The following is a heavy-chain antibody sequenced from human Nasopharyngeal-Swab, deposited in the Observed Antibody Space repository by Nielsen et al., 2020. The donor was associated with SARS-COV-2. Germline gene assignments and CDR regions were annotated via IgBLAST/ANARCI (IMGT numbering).Heavy chain of an antibody. D-gene: IGHD3-16*01. Sequence: SETLSLTCSVSGGSIISTSYYWTWIRQPAGDQLEWIGRIFSSGNTNYSPSLKSRITISVDTSKKQISLKLSSVTAADTAMYYCARAGGTGGQYYGLDVWGQGTTVTVSS. CDR2: IFSSGNT. J-gene: IGHJ6*02. V-gene: IGHV4-61*02. CDR3: ARAGGTGGQYYGLDV. CDR1: GGSIISTSYY.